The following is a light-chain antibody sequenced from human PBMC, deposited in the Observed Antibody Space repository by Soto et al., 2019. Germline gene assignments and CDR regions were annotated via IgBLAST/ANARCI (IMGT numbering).Light chain of an antibody. Sequence: EIVLTQSPATLSLSPGERATLSCRASQSVSSYLAWYQQKPGQAPSLLIYDASNRATGIPARFSASGSGTDFTLTISSLEPEDSAVYYCQQRGNWSTFGTGTRLEIK. CDR1: QSVSSY. J-gene: IGKJ5*01. V-gene: IGKV3-11*01. CDR2: DAS. CDR3: QQRGNWST.